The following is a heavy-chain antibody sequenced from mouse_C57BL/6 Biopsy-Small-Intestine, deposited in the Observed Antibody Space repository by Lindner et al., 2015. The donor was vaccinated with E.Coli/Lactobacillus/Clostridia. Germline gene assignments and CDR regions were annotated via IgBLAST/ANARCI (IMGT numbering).Heavy chain of an antibody. Sequence: QLQESGAELARPGASVKLSCKASGYTFTSYGISWVKQRTGQGLEWIGEIYPRSGNTYYNEKFKGKATLTADKSSSTAYMELRSLTSEDSAVYFCAREGTTVVANWYFDVWGTGTTVTVSS. CDR2: IYPRSGNT. CDR3: AREGTTVVANWYFDV. D-gene: IGHD1-1*01. V-gene: IGHV1-81*01. CDR1: GYTFTSYG. J-gene: IGHJ1*03.